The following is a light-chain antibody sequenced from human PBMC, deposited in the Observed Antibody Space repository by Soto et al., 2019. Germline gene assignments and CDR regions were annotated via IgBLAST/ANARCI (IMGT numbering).Light chain of an antibody. J-gene: IGKJ5*01. CDR1: QSVSTTH. Sequence: EILLTQSPGTLSLSPGERATLSCRASQSVSTTHLAWYQQKRGQAPRLLIYNTSTRATGFPARFSGSGSGTDFTLTISRLEPEDFAVYYCQQYGSWLITFGQRTLPEIK. V-gene: IGKV3-20*01. CDR2: NTS. CDR3: QQYGSWLIT.